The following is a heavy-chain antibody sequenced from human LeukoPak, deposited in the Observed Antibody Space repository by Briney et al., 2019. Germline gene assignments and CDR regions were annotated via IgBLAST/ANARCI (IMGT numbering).Heavy chain of an antibody. Sequence: ASVKVSCKASGYTFTSYDINWVRQATGQGLEWMGWMNPNSGNTGYAQKFQGRVTMTRNTSISTAYMELSSLRSEDTAVYYCASPNGGYTYGYPPDYWGQGTLVTVSS. V-gene: IGHV1-8*01. CDR3: ASPNGGYTYGYPPDY. CDR1: GYTFTSYD. D-gene: IGHD5-18*01. J-gene: IGHJ4*02. CDR2: MNPNSGNT.